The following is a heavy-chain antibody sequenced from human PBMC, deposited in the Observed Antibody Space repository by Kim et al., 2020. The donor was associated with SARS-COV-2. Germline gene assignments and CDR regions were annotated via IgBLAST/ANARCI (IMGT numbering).Heavy chain of an antibody. J-gene: IGHJ4*02. V-gene: IGHV3-74*01. D-gene: IGHD6-19*01. CDR3: AGGRSGEVAN. CDR2: FSSDGSRT. CDR1: GFTLSRYQ. Sequence: GGSLRLSCAASGFTLSRYQMYWVRQAPGKGLVWVSHFSSDGSRTTYADSVKGRFTISRDNAKNTLYLQMNSLRADDTAVYYCAGGRSGEVANWGQGTLVTVFS.